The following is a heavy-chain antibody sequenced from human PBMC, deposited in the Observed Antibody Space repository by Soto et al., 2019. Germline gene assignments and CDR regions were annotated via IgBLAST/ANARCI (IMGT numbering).Heavy chain of an antibody. CDR2: ISSSSSYI. D-gene: IGHD2-2*01. CDR3: ARDIVVPAVAKAFDI. V-gene: IGHV3-21*01. J-gene: IGHJ3*02. Sequence: EVQLVESGGGLVKPGGSLRLSCAASGFTFSSYSMNWVRQAPGKGLEWVSSISSSSSYIYYADSVKGRFTISRDNAKNSLYQQMNSLRAEDTAVYYCARDIVVPAVAKAFDIWGQGTMVTVSS. CDR1: GFTFSSYS.